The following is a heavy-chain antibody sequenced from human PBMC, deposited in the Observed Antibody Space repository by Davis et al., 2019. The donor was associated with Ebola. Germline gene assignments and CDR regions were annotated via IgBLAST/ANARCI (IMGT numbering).Heavy chain of an antibody. V-gene: IGHV1-46*01. CDR1: GYTFTSYY. CDR3: ARDQDYDILTGYYMLDV. J-gene: IGHJ6*02. D-gene: IGHD3-9*01. CDR2: INPSGGST. Sequence: AASVKVSCKASGYTFTSYYMHWVRQAPGQGLEWMGIINPSGGSTSHAQKFQGRVTMTRDTSTSTVYMELSSLRSEDTAVYYCARDQDYDILTGYYMLDVWGQGTTVTVSS.